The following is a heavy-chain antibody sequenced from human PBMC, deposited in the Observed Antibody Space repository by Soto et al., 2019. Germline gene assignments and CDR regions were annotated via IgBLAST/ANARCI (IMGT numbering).Heavy chain of an antibody. V-gene: IGHV3-11*06. CDR2: IDGSSDYT. J-gene: IGHJ4*02. Sequence: LRLSCTASGFLFTDYYMSWIRQPPGKGLEWLAYIDGSSDYTNSADSVKGRFTISRDNAKNSVFLQMNNLRADDTAVYYCARDLRFSSTNYFDFWGRGTLVTVSS. CDR3: ARDLRFSSTNYFDF. D-gene: IGHD2-8*01. CDR1: GFLFTDYY.